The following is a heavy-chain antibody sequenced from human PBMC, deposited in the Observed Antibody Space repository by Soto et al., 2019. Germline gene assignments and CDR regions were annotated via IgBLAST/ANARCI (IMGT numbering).Heavy chain of an antibody. J-gene: IGHJ3*02. CDR3: AKDYLGNSSAFDI. V-gene: IGHV3-30*18. CDR2: VSFDGTKK. D-gene: IGHD3-22*01. CDR1: GFTFSNFG. Sequence: GGSLRLSCAASGFTFSNFGIHWVRQSPGKGLEWVASVSFDGTKKFSADSVKGRFTISRDSSKNTVYLLMSSLRAGDTAVYYCAKDYLGNSSAFDIWGRGTMVTVSS.